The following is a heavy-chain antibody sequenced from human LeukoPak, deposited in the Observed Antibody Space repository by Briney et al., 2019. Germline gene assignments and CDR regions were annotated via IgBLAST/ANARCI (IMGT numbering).Heavy chain of an antibody. V-gene: IGHV3-53*01. CDR1: GFTVSSNC. CDR2: MYSGGST. CDR3: ARSSSSWPDY. D-gene: IGHD6-13*01. J-gene: IGHJ4*02. Sequence: GGSLRLSCAASGFTVSSNCMSWVRQAPGKGPEWVSVMYSGGSTFYADSVKGRFTISRDNSKNTLYLQMNSLRGEDTAVYYCARSSSSWPDYWGQGTLFTVSS.